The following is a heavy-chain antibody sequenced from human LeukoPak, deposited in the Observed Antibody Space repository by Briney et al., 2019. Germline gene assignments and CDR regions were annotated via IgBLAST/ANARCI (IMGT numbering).Heavy chain of an antibody. CDR1: GGSISSYC. V-gene: IGHV4-59*12. CDR2: IYYSGST. J-gene: IGHJ5*02. CDR3: ARGSRGYSGYAVIRVNWFDP. D-gene: IGHD5-12*01. Sequence: SETLSLTCTVSGGSISSYCWSWIRQPPGKGLEWIGYIYYSGSTNYNPSLKSRVTISVDTSKNQFSLKLSSVTAADTAVYYCARGSRGYSGYAVIRVNWFDPWGQGTLVTVSS.